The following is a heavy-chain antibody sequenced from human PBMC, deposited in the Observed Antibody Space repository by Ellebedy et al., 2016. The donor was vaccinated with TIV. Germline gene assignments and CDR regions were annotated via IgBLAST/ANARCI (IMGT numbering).Heavy chain of an antibody. V-gene: IGHV1-18*01. Sequence: AASVKVSCKSSGYTFIDYGISWVRQAPGQGLDWMGWVSAYSGNTNDADNLQGRVTMTTDTSTDTAYMELRSLRSDDTAVYYCARYSGSGTYYRNGMDVWGQGTTVTVSS. D-gene: IGHD3-10*01. CDR1: GYTFIDYG. CDR3: ARYSGSGTYYRNGMDV. J-gene: IGHJ6*02. CDR2: VSAYSGNT.